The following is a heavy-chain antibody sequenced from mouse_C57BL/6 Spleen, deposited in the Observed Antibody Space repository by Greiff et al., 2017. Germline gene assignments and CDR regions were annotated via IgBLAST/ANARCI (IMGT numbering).Heavy chain of an antibody. J-gene: IGHJ4*01. D-gene: IGHD5-1*01. CDR3: ARLGSNYAMDY. V-gene: IGHV14-3*01. CDR2: IDPANGNT. CDR1: GFNIKNTY. Sequence: VQLQQSVAELVRPGASVKLSCTASGFNIKNTYMPWVKQRPEQGLEWIGRIDPANGNTKYAPKFQGKATITADTSSNTAYLQLSSLTSEDTAIYYCARLGSNYAMDYWGQGTSVTVSS.